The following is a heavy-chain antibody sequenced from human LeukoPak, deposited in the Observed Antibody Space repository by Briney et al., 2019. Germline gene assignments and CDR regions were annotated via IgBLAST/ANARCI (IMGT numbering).Heavy chain of an antibody. V-gene: IGHV1-2*02. CDR3: ARLGDIVVVPAAMEV. CDR2: INPNSGGT. Sequence: ASVKVSCKASGYTFKSYFMHWVRQAPGQGLEWMGWINPNSGGTNYAQKFQGRVTMTRDTSISTAYMELSRLRSDDTAVYYCARLGDIVVVPAAMEVWGQGTLVTVSS. D-gene: IGHD2-2*01. CDR1: GYTFKSYF. J-gene: IGHJ4*02.